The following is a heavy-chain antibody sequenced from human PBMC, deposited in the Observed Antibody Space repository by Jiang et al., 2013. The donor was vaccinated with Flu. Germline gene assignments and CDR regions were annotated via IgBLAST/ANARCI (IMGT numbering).Heavy chain of an antibody. Sequence: QLVESGGDLVQPGGSLRLACVGSRYIFSNYAMNWVRQAPGKGLEWVSVISGSDGYTYYADSVKGRFTISIDNSKNTLYLQMNSLRAEDTAVYYCAKGARGVISDAFDIWGQGTKVTVSS. CDR1: RYIFSNYA. J-gene: IGHJ3*02. CDR2: ISGSDGYT. CDR3: AKGARGVISDAFDI. V-gene: IGHV3-23*04. D-gene: IGHD3-10*01.